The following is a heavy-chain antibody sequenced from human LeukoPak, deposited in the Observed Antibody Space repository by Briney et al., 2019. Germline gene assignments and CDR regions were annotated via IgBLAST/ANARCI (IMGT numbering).Heavy chain of an antibody. D-gene: IGHD6-19*01. CDR2: ISGSGGST. CDR1: GFTFSSYG. V-gene: IGHV3-23*01. J-gene: IGHJ4*02. CDR3: AKDRRYGIAVSSPPDY. Sequence: GGSLRLSCAASGFTFSSYGMHWVRQAPGKGLEWVSAISGSGGSTYYADSVKGRFTISRDNSKNTLYLQMNSLRAEDTAVYYCAKDRRYGIAVSSPPDYWGQGTLVTVSS.